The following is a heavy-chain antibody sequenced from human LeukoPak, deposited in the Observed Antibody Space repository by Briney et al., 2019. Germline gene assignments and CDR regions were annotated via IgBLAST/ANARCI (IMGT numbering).Heavy chain of an antibody. V-gene: IGHV4-34*01. Sequence: PSETLSLTCAVYGGSFSGYYWSWTRQPPGKGLEWIGEINHSGSTNYNPSLKSRVTISVDTSKNQFSLKLSSVTAADTVVYYCARVDYYYYYGMDVWGQGTTVTVSS. CDR2: INHSGST. CDR1: GGSFSGYY. CDR3: ARVDYYYYYGMDV. J-gene: IGHJ6*02.